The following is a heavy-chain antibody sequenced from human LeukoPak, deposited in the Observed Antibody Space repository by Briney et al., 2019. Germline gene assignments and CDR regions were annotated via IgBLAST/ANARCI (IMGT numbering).Heavy chain of an antibody. CDR1: GDSVSSSSYY. J-gene: IGHJ4*02. Sequence: SETLSLTCAVSGDSVSSSSYYWSWIRQPPEKGLEWFGAIYNIRTTYFNPSLKSRSTISVDTSKNQFSLKLSSVTAADTALYYCARHNLGSLGTFDWGQGTLVTVSS. D-gene: IGHD3-16*01. CDR2: IYNIRTT. V-gene: IGHV4-39*01. CDR3: ARHNLGSLGTFD.